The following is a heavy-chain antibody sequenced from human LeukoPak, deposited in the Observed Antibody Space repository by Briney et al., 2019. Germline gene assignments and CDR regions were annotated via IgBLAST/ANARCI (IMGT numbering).Heavy chain of an antibody. D-gene: IGHD5-18*01. CDR3: ARQDRRGYSYGYPIDY. J-gene: IGHJ4*02. CDR1: GDSVSSNSAA. V-gene: IGHV6-1*01. Sequence: SQTLSLTCAISGDSVSSNSAAWNWIRQSPSRGLEWLGRTYYRSKWYNDYAVSVKSRITINPDTSKNQFSLQLSSVTAADTAVYYCARQDRRGYSYGYPIDYWGQGTLVTVSS. CDR2: TYYRSKWYN.